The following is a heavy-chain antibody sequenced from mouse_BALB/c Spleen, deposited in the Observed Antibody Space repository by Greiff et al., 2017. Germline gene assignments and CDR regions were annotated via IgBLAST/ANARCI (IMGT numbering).Heavy chain of an antibody. J-gene: IGHJ4*01. CDR1: GFSLTGYG. CDR3: ARDRAMITTAGAMDY. CDR2: IWGDGST. Sequence: QVQLKESGPGLVAPSQSLSITCTVSGFSLTGYGVNWVRQPPEKGLEWLGMIWGDGSTDYNSALKSRLSISKDNSKSQFFLKMNSLQTDDTARYYCARDRAMITTAGAMDYWGQGTSVTVSS. V-gene: IGHV2-6-7*01. D-gene: IGHD2-4*01.